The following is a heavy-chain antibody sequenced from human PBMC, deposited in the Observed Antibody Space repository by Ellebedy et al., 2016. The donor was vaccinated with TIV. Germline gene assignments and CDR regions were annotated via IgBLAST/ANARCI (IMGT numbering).Heavy chain of an antibody. CDR2: IYNSDDT. V-gene: IGHV3-53*01. CDR3: ARDRGWLHFY. Sequence: GESLKISXAAYGFTVSSTYMTWVRQAPGKGLEWVSVIYNSDDTYYADSVRGRFTISRDDSKNTLYLQMNSLRAEDTAVYYCARDRGWLHFYWGQGTLVTVS. J-gene: IGHJ4*02. D-gene: IGHD5-24*01. CDR1: GFTVSSTY.